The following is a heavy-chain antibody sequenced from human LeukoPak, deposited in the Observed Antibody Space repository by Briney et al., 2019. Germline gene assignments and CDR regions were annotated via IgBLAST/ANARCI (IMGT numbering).Heavy chain of an antibody. CDR2: INGGNGKT. V-gene: IGHV1-3*01. Sequence: ASVKVSCKASGYTFTTYAIYWVRQALGQRLEWMGWINGGNGKTKYSQKFQGRVTISRDTSASTAYMELSSLRSEDTAVYYCVAAGPDYYFSYGMDVWGQGTTVTVSS. J-gene: IGHJ6*02. CDR3: VAAGPDYYFSYGMDV. D-gene: IGHD6-13*01. CDR1: GYTFTTYA.